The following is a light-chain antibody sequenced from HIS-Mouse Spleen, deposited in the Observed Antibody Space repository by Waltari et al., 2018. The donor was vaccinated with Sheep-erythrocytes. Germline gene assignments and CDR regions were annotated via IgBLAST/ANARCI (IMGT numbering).Light chain of an antibody. J-gene: IGLJ3*02. V-gene: IGLV2-23*01. Sequence: QSALTLPASVSGSPGQSITISCTGTSSDVGSYNLVSWSQQHPGKAPKLMIYEGSKRPSGVSNRFSGSKSGNTASLTISGLQAEDEADYYCCSYAGSSTPWVFGGGTKLTVL. CDR1: SSDVGSYNL. CDR3: CSYAGSSTPWV. CDR2: EGS.